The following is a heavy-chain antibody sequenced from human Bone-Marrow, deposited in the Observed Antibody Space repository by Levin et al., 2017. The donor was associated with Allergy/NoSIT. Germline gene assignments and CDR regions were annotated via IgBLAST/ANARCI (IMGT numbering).Heavy chain of an antibody. J-gene: IGHJ4*02. CDR1: GYTFTNYD. CDR2: MNPNTGNT. CDR3: ARNFKLTTVACFGY. V-gene: IGHV1-8*01. D-gene: IGHD4-23*01. Sequence: GESLKISCKASGYTFTNYDINWVRQATGQGPEWMGWMNPNTGNTAYAKNFQGRVTMTRDTSISTAYMELSGLTSEDTAVYYCARNFKLTTVACFGYWGQGTLVTVSS.